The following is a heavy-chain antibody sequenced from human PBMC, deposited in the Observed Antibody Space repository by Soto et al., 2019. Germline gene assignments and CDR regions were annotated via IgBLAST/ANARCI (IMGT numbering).Heavy chain of an antibody. Sequence: AGSLRLSCAASGFTFRSFTMNWVRQAPGKGLEWVSTISSNSAYIYYTDALRGRFTISRDNAKNSLHLQMNSLRAEDTAVYYCTRDASRDSSARGWFDPWGPGTLVTVSS. V-gene: IGHV3-21*01. D-gene: IGHD6-13*01. J-gene: IGHJ5*02. CDR3: TRDASRDSSARGWFDP. CDR1: GFTFRSFT. CDR2: ISSNSAYI.